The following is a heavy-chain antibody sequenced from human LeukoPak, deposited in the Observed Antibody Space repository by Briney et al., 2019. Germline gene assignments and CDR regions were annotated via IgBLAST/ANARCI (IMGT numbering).Heavy chain of an antibody. CDR1: GGSFSGYY. D-gene: IGHD2-21*01. Sequence: SETLSLTCAVYGGSFSGYYWSWIRQPPGKGLEWIGEINHSGSTNYNPSLKSRVTISVDTSKNQFSLKLSSVTAADTAVYYRARDWGGEVAFDIWGQGTMVTVSS. V-gene: IGHV4-34*01. CDR3: ARDWGGEVAFDI. J-gene: IGHJ3*02. CDR2: INHSGST.